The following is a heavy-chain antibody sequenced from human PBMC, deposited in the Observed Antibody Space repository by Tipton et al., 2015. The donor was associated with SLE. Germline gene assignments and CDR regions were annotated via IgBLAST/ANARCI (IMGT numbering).Heavy chain of an antibody. CDR2: ISSGGGSS. D-gene: IGHD2-15*01. Sequence: SLRLSCAASGFTFRTYAMSWVRQAPGKGLEWVSAISSGGGSSDYADSVKGRFTISRDNSKNRLYLQMNSLRAEDTAVYYCASQYCSGGSCYYFDYWGQGTLVTVSS. CDR3: ASQYCSGGSCYYFDY. V-gene: IGHV3-23*01. CDR1: GFTFRTYA. J-gene: IGHJ4*02.